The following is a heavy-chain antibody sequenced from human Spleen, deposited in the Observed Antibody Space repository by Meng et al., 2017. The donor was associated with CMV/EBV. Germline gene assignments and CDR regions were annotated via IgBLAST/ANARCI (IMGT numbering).Heavy chain of an antibody. CDR2: IIPIRNIT. V-gene: IGHV1-69*10. Sequence: SVKVSCKASGYTFTPYTFIWVRQAPGQGLEWMGGIIPIRNITNYAQKFQGRVTIIADKSTSTAYMELSSLRSDDTAVYYCARDLLDFWSGYENYYYYGVDVWGQGTTVTVSS. J-gene: IGHJ6*02. D-gene: IGHD3-3*01. CDR3: ARDLLDFWSGYENYYYYGVDV. CDR1: GYTFTPYT.